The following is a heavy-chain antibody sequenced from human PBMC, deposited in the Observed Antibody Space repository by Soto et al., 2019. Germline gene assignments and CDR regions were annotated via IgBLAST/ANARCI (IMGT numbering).Heavy chain of an antibody. Sequence: GGALRLSCAASGFTFSNYPMSWVRQAPGKGLEWVSSISGSGSSTYYADSVKGRFTISRDNSYNTLYLQMNSLRAEETALYYCAKEQAYSYADPISIFDYWGQGILVTVSS. V-gene: IGHV3-23*01. J-gene: IGHJ4*02. CDR1: GFTFSNYP. CDR2: ISGSGSST. CDR3: AKEQAYSYADPISIFDY. D-gene: IGHD5-18*01.